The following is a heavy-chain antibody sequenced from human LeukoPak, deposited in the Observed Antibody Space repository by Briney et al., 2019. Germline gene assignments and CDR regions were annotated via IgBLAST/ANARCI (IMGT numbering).Heavy chain of an antibody. V-gene: IGHV1-69*05. J-gene: IGHJ5*01. Sequence: SVKVSCKAFGGTFSSYAITWVRQAPGQGLEWMGRIIPIFDTANYAQNFQGRVTITTDESTSTAYMELSSLRSEYTAVYYCARGDGYGYNWFDSWGQGTLVTVSS. CDR1: GGTFSSYA. D-gene: IGHD5-24*01. CDR2: IIPIFDTA. CDR3: ARGDGYGYNWFDS.